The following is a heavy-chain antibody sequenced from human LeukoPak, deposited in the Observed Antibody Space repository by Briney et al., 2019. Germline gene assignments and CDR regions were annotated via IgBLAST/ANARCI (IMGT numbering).Heavy chain of an antibody. CDR1: GGPISSYY. Sequence: PSETLSLTCTVSGGPISSYYWSWIRQPPGKGLEWIGYIYDSGSTNYNPSLKCRVTISVDTSKNQFSLKLSSVTAADTAVYYCARGGSGYDSFYYYGMDVWGQGTTVTVSS. V-gene: IGHV4-59*01. CDR3: ARGGSGYDSFYYYGMDV. D-gene: IGHD5-12*01. CDR2: IYDSGST. J-gene: IGHJ6*02.